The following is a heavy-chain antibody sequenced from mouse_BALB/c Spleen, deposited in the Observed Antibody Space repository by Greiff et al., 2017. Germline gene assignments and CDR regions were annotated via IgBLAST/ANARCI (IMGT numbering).Heavy chain of an antibody. D-gene: IGHD2-14*01. V-gene: IGHV14-3*02. CDR1: GFNIKDTY. Sequence: EVQLQESGAELVKPGASVKLSCTASGFNIKDTYMHWVKQRPEQGLEWIGRIDPANGNTKYDPKFQGKATITADTSSNTAYLQLSSLTSEDTAVYYCARSYYRDAGCFDYWGQGTTLTVSS. CDR2: IDPANGNT. CDR3: ARSYYRDAGCFDY. J-gene: IGHJ2*01.